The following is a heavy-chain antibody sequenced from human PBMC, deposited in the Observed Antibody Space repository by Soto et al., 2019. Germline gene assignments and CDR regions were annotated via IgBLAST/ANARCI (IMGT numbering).Heavy chain of an antibody. CDR1: GASHSTSTYL. V-gene: IGHV4-39*01. J-gene: IGHJ4*02. CDR2: VYDSANS. CDR3: ASQYSHYDSSGHVLFAYWDN. Sequence: SSETLSLACAICGASHSTSTYLWSWIRQPQWKGLEWIGSVYDSANSFYNPSLKSRLTVSVDTSKRQFSLNLRSVTAADTATYYCASQYSHYDSSGHVLFAYWDNWGQGTLVTVSS. D-gene: IGHD3-22*01.